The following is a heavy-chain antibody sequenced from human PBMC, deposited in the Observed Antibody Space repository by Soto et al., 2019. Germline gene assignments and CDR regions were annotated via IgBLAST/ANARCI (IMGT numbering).Heavy chain of an antibody. Sequence: ASVKVSCKVFGYGLTDISMHWVRQGPGKGLEWMGGFDPEDGETIYAQKFQGRVTMTEDTSTDTAYMELSSLRSEDTAVYYCASGSGYYDAFDIWGQGTMVTVS. J-gene: IGHJ3*02. D-gene: IGHD3-22*01. CDR2: FDPEDGET. CDR3: ASGSGYYDAFDI. V-gene: IGHV1-24*01. CDR1: GYGLTDIS.